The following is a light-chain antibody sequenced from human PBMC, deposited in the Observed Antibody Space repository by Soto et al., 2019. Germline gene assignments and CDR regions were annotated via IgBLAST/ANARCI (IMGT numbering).Light chain of an antibody. CDR2: DVS. V-gene: IGLV2-14*01. Sequence: QSVLTQPASVSGSPGQSIPISCTGTSSDVGGYKYVSWYQQHPGKAPKLMIYDVSNRPSGVSNRFSGSKSGNTASLTISGLQAEDEADYYCSSYTSSITLVFGGGTKVTVL. CDR3: SSYTSSITLV. J-gene: IGLJ2*01. CDR1: SSDVGGYKY.